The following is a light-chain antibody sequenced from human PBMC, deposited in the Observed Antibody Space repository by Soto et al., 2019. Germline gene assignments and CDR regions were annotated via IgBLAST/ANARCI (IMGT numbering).Light chain of an antibody. Sequence: SYELTQPPSVSVAPGKTATINCGGDNIGSKSVHWYQQKPGQAPVLVIYYDIDRPSGIPERFSGSNTGNTATLTISRVEVGDEADYYCQVWDYSSVHHVFGAGTKLTVL. CDR3: QVWDYSSVHHV. V-gene: IGLV3-21*04. CDR2: YDI. J-gene: IGLJ1*01. CDR1: NIGSKS.